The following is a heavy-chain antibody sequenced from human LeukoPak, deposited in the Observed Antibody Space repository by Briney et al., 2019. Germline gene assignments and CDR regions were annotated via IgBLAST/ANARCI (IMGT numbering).Heavy chain of an antibody. D-gene: IGHD2-8*01. CDR1: GFNFRSHD. J-gene: IGHJ3*01. CDR2: IDTGGGT. CDR3: ARDNNDNGNAFDV. V-gene: IGHV3-13*01. Sequence: GGSLRLSCTASGFNFRSHDMHWVRQATGKGLEGVSAIDTGGGTYYPGSVKGRFTISRENAKNSLYLQMNSLRAGDTAVYYCARDNNDNGNAFDVWGQGTMVTVSS.